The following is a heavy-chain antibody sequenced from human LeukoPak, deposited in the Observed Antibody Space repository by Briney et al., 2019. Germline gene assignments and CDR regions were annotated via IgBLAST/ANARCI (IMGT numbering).Heavy chain of an antibody. CDR2: IYYSGST. V-gene: IGHV4-39*07. Sequence: SETLSLTCTVSGGSISSSSYYWGWIRQPPGKGLEWIGSIYYSGSTNYNPSLKSRVTMSVDTSKNQFSLKLSSVTAADTAVYYCARGPIFLYYYDSSNFDYWGQGTLVTVSS. J-gene: IGHJ4*02. CDR3: ARGPIFLYYYDSSNFDY. CDR1: GGSISSSSYY. D-gene: IGHD3-22*01.